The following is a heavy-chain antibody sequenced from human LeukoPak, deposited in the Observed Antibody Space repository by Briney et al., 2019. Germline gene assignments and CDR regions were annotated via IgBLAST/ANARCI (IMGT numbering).Heavy chain of an antibody. D-gene: IGHD3-22*01. Sequence: SETLSLTCTVSGGSISSSSYYWGWIRQPPGKGLEWIGSIYYSGSTYYNPSLKSRVTISVDTSKNQFSLKLSSVTAADTAVYYCARDYYDSSDPSPPFDYWGQGTLVTVSS. V-gene: IGHV4-39*07. CDR2: IYYSGST. CDR1: GGSISSSSYY. J-gene: IGHJ4*02. CDR3: ARDYYDSSDPSPPFDY.